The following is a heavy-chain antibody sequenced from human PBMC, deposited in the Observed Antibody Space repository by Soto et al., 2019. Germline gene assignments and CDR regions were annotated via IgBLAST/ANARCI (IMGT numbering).Heavy chain of an antibody. D-gene: IGHD3-9*01. CDR2: ISGSGSST. CDR1: GFTFSNYA. V-gene: IGHV3-23*01. J-gene: IGHJ4*02. CDR3: ARGFATTGYLVDY. Sequence: GGSLRLACSASGFTFSNYAMTWVRQAPGKGLQWVSAISGSGSSTKYADSVKGRFTISRDNSKSTLSLQMNSLRGEDTAVYFCARGFATTGYLVDYWGQGTLVTVSS.